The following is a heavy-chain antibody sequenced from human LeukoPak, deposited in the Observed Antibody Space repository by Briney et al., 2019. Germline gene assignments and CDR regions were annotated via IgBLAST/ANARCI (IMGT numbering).Heavy chain of an antibody. D-gene: IGHD3-10*01. CDR3: ARGSYYGSGSYLPFDY. V-gene: IGHV4-61*01. Sequence: PSETLSLTCTVSGGSVSSGSYYWSWIRQPPGKGLEWIGYIYYSGSTNYNPSLKSRVTISVDTSKNQFSLKLSSVTAADTAVYYCARGSYYGSGSYLPFDYWGQGTLVTVSS. CDR2: IYYSGST. CDR1: GGSVSSGSYY. J-gene: IGHJ4*02.